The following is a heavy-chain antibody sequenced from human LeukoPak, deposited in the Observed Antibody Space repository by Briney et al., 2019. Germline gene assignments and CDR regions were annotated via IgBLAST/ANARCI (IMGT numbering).Heavy chain of an antibody. V-gene: IGHV3-23*01. J-gene: IGHJ4*02. CDR2: ISGSGGST. CDR3: AKDREGLSSGYDLEYFDY. D-gene: IGHD5-12*01. CDR1: GFTFSSYA. Sequence: PGRSLRRSWAASGFTFSSYAMSWVRQPPGKGLDCVSAISGSGGSTYYADSVKGRFTLHRDNSNNTLCLQMNSLRADDTAVHYCAKDREGLSSGYDLEYFDYWGQGTLVTVSS.